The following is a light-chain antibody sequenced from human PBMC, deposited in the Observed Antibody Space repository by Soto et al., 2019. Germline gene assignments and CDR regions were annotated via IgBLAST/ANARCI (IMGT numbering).Light chain of an antibody. CDR1: SSNIGAGYD. CDR2: GNS. J-gene: IGLJ2*01. Sequence: QTVLTQPPSVCGAPGQRVTISCTGSSSNIGAGYDVHWYQQLPGTAPKLLIYGNSNRPSGVPDRFSGSKSGTSASLAITGLQAEDEADYYCQSYDSGLSGSGVFGGGTKLTVL. CDR3: QSYDSGLSGSGV. V-gene: IGLV1-40*01.